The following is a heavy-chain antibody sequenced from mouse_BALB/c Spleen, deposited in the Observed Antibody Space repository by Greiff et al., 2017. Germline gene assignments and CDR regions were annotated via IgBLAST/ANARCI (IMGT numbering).Heavy chain of an antibody. J-gene: IGHJ3*01. V-gene: IGHV1-7*01. CDR2: INPSTGYT. CDR3: ARPQSAWFAY. CDR1: GYTFTSYW. Sequence: VQLQESGAELAKPGASVKMSCKASGYTFTSYWMHWVKQRPGQGLEWIGYINPSTGYTEYNQKFKDKATLTADKSSSTAYMQLSSLTSEDSAVYYCARPQSAWFAYWGQGTLVTVSA.